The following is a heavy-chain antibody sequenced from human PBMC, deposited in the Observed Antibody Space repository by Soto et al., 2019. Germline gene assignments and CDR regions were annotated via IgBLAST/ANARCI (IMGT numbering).Heavy chain of an antibody. D-gene: IGHD2-15*01. CDR2: IFYIGST. CDR3: ARGACSPTSYSRMDV. CDR1: GDSISSSSYY. V-gene: IGHV4-39*01. Sequence: SETLSLTCTVSGDSISSSSYYWGWIRQPPGKGLEWIGSIFYIGSTYYNPSLKSRVTISVDTSKNQFSLNLSSVTAADTAEYYCARGACSPTSYSRMDVWAQGTKVTVSS. J-gene: IGHJ6*02.